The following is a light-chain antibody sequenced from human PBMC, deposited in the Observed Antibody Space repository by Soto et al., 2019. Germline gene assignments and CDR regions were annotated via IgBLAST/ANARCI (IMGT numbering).Light chain of an antibody. V-gene: IGKV4-1*01. J-gene: IGKJ1*01. CDR2: WAS. Sequence: DIVMTQSPDSLAVSLGERATINCKSSQSVLYSSNNKNHLAWYQQKPGQPPKLVIYWASTRESGVPDRFSGSGSGTDFTLTINNLQPEDVAVYYCQQYHSTPWTFGQGTKVDIK. CDR1: QSVLYSSNNKNH. CDR3: QQYHSTPWT.